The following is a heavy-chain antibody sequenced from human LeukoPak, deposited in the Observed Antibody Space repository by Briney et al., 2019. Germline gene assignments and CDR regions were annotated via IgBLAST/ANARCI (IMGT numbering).Heavy chain of an antibody. Sequence: GGSLRLSCAASGFTFSSSAMSWVRQAPGKGLEWVSAISNNGGYTYYADSVQGRFTISRDNSKSTLCLQMNSLRAEDTAVYYCARDKYSGSSGGDYWGQGTLVTVSS. J-gene: IGHJ4*02. CDR1: GFTFSSSA. D-gene: IGHD1-26*01. CDR2: ISNNGGYT. V-gene: IGHV3-23*01. CDR3: ARDKYSGSSGGDY.